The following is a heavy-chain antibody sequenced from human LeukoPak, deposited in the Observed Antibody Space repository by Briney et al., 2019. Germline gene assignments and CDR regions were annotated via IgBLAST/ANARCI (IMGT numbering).Heavy chain of an antibody. CDR1: GGSISSSSYY. Sequence: PSETLSLTCTVSGGSISSSSYYWGWIRQPPGKGLEWIGNIYYSGSTYYNPSLKSRVTMSVDTSKNQFSLKLSSVTAADTAVYYCARDRWLAHGYYYYYMDVWGKGTTVTISS. CDR2: IYYSGST. J-gene: IGHJ6*03. V-gene: IGHV4-39*07. D-gene: IGHD6-19*01. CDR3: ARDRWLAHGYYYYYMDV.